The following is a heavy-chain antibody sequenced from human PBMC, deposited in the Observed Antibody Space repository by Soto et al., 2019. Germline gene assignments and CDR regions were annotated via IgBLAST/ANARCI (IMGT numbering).Heavy chain of an antibody. Sequence: PSETLFLTCTVSGGSISSSSYYWGWIRQPPGKGLEWIGSIYYSGSTYYNPSLKSRVTISVDTSKNQFSLKLSSVTAADTAVYYCARRYSRRYDFWSGYFEGSRWFDPWGQGTLVTVSS. V-gene: IGHV4-39*01. J-gene: IGHJ5*02. CDR2: IYYSGST. CDR1: GGSISSSSYY. CDR3: ARRYSRRYDFWSGYFEGSRWFDP. D-gene: IGHD3-3*01.